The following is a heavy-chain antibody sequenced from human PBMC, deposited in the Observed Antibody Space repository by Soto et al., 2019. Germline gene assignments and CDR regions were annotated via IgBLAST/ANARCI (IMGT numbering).Heavy chain of an antibody. CDR3: AKSEPYGSGSYYFDY. V-gene: IGHV3-23*01. J-gene: IGHJ4*02. CDR2: ISGGGGAT. Sequence: GGSLRLSCAASGFTFSSYAMRWVRQAPGKGLEWVSGISGGGGATYYADSVKGRFTISRDNSKNTLYLQMNSLRAEDTAIYFCAKSEPYGSGSYYFDYWVQGTLVTVSS. D-gene: IGHD1-26*01. CDR1: GFTFSSYA.